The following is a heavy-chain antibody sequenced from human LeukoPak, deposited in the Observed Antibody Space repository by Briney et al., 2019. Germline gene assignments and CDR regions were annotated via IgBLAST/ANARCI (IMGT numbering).Heavy chain of an antibody. V-gene: IGHV4-39*07. CDR2: IYYSGST. J-gene: IGHJ5*02. D-gene: IGHD6-19*01. CDR3: ARDYEQWLINGWFDP. Sequence: SETLSLTCTVSGGSIRSSYYYWGWIRQPPGKGLEWIGSIYYSGSTYYNPSLKSRVTISVDTSKNQFSLKLSSVTAADTAVYYCARDYEQWLINGWFDPWGQGTLVTVSS. CDR1: GGSIRSSYYY.